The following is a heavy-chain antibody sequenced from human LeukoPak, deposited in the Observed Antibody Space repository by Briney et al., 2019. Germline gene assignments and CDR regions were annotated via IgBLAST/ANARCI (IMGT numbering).Heavy chain of an antibody. D-gene: IGHD5-24*01. Sequence: GGSLRLSCAASGFTFSSYWMHWVRHAPGKGLVWVSRINSDGSSTSYADSVKGRFTISKDSARNTLYLQMNTLRVEDTAVYYCARAQDTYNSLYFDYWGQGALVTVSS. CDR2: INSDGSST. CDR1: GFTFSSYW. CDR3: ARAQDTYNSLYFDY. J-gene: IGHJ4*02. V-gene: IGHV3-74*01.